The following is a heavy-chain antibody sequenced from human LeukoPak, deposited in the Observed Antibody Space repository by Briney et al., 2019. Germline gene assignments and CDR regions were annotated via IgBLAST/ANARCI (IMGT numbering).Heavy chain of an antibody. CDR1: GGTFSSYA. Sequence: ASVKVSCKASGGTFSSYAISWVRQAPGQGLEWMGGLIPLFGTANYAQKFQGRVTITADESTSTAYMELSSRTSEVTAVYYCARGPVPAAPESGMDVWGQGTTVTVSS. CDR3: ARGPVPAAPESGMDV. V-gene: IGHV1-69*13. J-gene: IGHJ6*02. CDR2: LIPLFGTA. D-gene: IGHD2-2*01.